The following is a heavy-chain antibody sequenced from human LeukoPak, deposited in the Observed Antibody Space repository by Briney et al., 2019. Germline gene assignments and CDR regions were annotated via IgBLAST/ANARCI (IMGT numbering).Heavy chain of an antibody. J-gene: IGHJ4*02. CDR1: GFTFSSYS. V-gene: IGHV3-21*01. CDR2: ISSSSSYI. CDR3: ARGFTVTPDY. D-gene: IGHD4-17*01. Sequence: GGSLRLSCAASGFTFSSYSTNWVRQAPGKGLEWVSSISSSSSYIYYADSVKGRFTISRDNAKNSLYLQMNSLRAEDTAVYYCARGFTVTPDYWGQGTLVTVSS.